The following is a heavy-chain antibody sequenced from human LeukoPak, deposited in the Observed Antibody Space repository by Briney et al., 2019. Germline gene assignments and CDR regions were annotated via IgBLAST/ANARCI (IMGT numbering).Heavy chain of an antibody. CDR3: ARVMRAGECMDV. CDR1: GFTFSSYA. CDR2: ISYDGSNK. J-gene: IGHJ6*02. Sequence: GGSLRLSCAASGFTFSSYATHWVRQAPGKGLEWVAVISYDGSNKYYADSVKGRFTISRDNSKNTLYLQMNSLRAEDTAVYYCARVMRAGECMDVWGQGTTVTVSS. D-gene: IGHD3-16*01. V-gene: IGHV3-30-3*01.